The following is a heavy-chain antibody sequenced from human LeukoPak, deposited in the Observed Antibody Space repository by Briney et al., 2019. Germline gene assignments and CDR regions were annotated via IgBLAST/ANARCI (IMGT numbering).Heavy chain of an antibody. Sequence: PGRSLRLSCAASGFTFDDYAMHWVRQAPGKGLEWVSGISWNSGSIGYADSVKGRFTISRDNAKNSLYLQMNSLRAKDTALYYCAKDLNYGDYGSASFDYWGQGTLVTVSS. CDR1: GFTFDDYA. CDR2: ISWNSGSI. D-gene: IGHD4-17*01. CDR3: AKDLNYGDYGSASFDY. V-gene: IGHV3-9*01. J-gene: IGHJ4*02.